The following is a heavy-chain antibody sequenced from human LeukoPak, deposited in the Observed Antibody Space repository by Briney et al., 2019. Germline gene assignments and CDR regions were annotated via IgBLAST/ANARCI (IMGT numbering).Heavy chain of an antibody. V-gene: IGHV4-34*01. CDR1: GGSFSGCY. D-gene: IGHD3-16*01. CDR3: ARGRGNSSYFDY. J-gene: IGHJ4*02. Sequence: SETLSLTCAVYGGSFSGCYWSWIRQPPGKGLEWIGEINHSGSTNYNPSLKSRVTISVGTSKNQFSLKLSSVTAADTAVYYCARGRGNSSYFDYWGQGTLVTVSS. CDR2: INHSGST.